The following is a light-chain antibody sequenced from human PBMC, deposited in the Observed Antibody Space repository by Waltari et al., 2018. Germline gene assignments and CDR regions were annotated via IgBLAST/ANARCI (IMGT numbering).Light chain of an antibody. J-gene: IGKJ1*01. V-gene: IGKV1-39*01. CDR3: QQSYSTPWT. Sequence: DIQVTQSPSSLSASVGDRVTITCRASQRIGTSLSWYQHKPGKAPKLLIYAASRLQSGGPSRFSGSGSGTDFTLTVSSLQPEDFATYYCQQSYSTPWTFGQGAKVEIK. CDR2: AAS. CDR1: QRIGTS.